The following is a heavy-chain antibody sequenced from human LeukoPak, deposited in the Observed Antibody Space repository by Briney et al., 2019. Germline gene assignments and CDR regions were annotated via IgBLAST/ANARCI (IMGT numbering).Heavy chain of an antibody. V-gene: IGHV4-59*01. CDR1: GGSISSYY. CDR3: ARGQLDKLVRSRRDEGAFDI. D-gene: IGHD6-13*01. Sequence: SETLSLTCTVSGGSISSYYWSWIRQPPGKGLEWIGYIYYSGSTNYNPSLKSRVTISVDTSKNQFSLKLSSVTAADTAVYYCARGQLDKLVRSRRDEGAFDIWGQGTMVTVSS. CDR2: IYYSGST. J-gene: IGHJ3*02.